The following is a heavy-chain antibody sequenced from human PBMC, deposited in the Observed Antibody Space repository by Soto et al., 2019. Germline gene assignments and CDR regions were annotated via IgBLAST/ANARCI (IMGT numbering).Heavy chain of an antibody. J-gene: IGHJ6*02. CDR1: GGTFSSYA. Sequence: SVKVSCKASGGTFSSYAISWVRQAPGQGLEWMGGIIPIFGTANYAQKFQGRVTITADKSTSTAYMELSSLRSEDTAVYYCARGETNSGYEYWYGMDVWGQGTTGTVSS. V-gene: IGHV1-69*06. CDR3: ARGETNSGYEYWYGMDV. CDR2: IIPIFGTA. D-gene: IGHD5-12*01.